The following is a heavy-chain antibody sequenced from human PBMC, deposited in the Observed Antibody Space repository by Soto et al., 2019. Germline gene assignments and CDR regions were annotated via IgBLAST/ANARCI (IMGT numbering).Heavy chain of an antibody. CDR3: AKDRRAGGNSAFYFDF. D-gene: IGHD3-16*01. V-gene: IGHV3-23*01. CDR1: GFKFSNHA. CDR2: ISATGGGT. Sequence: GGSLRLSCAASGFKFSNHAMSWVRQAPGKGLEWVSLISATGGGTYYADSVKGRFTISRDKSHNTLYLQVHSLTAEDTAVYYCAKDRRAGGNSAFYFDFWGQGAQVTVSS. J-gene: IGHJ4*02.